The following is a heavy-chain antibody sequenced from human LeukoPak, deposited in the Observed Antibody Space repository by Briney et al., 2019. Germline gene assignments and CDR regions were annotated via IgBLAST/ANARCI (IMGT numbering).Heavy chain of an antibody. CDR2: IYYSGST. J-gene: IGHJ4*02. V-gene: IGHV4-59*01. Sequence: PSETLSLTCTVSGGSISSYYWSWIRQPPGKGLEWIGYIYYSGSTNYNPSLKSRVTISVDTSKNQFSLKQSSVTAADTAVYYCARGAPRVLDYWGQGTLVTVSS. CDR1: GGSISSYY. D-gene: IGHD3-10*01. CDR3: ARGAPRVLDY.